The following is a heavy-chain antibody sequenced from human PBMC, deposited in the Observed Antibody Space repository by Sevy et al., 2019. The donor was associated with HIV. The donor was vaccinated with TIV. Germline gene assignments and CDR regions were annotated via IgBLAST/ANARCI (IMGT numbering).Heavy chain of an antibody. D-gene: IGHD4-17*01. CDR3: ARGPTMVTKYYFDY. V-gene: IGHV4-4*07. CDR2: IYTSGST. CDR1: GGSISSYY. Sequence: SETLSLTCTVSGGSISSYYWSWIRQPAGKGLEWIGRIYTSGSTNYNPSLKSRVTMSVDTSKNQFSLKLSSVTAADTAVYYCARGPTMVTKYYFDYWGQGTLVTVSS. J-gene: IGHJ4*02.